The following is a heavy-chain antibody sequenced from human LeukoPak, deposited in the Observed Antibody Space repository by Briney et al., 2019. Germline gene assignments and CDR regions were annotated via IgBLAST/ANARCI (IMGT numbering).Heavy chain of an antibody. D-gene: IGHD4-17*01. CDR2: IKSKTDGGTT. V-gene: IGHV3-15*01. CDR1: GSTFSNAW. J-gene: IGHJ4*02. Sequence: GGSLRLSCAASGSTFSNAWMSWVRQAPGKGLEWVGRIKSKTDGGTTDYAAPVKGRFTISRDDSKNTLYLQMNSLKTEDTAVYYCTTDTPYGDYVGYWGQGTLVTVSS. CDR3: TTDTPYGDYVGY.